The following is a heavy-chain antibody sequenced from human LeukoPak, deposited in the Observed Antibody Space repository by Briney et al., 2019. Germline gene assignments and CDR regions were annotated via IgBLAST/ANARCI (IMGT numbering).Heavy chain of an antibody. CDR3: ARVSLLWFGELNYFDY. Sequence: GASVKVSCKASGYTFTSYGISWVRQAPGQGLEWMGWISAYNGNTNYAQKLQGRVTMTTDTSTSTAYMELRSLRSDDTAVYYCARVSLLWFGELNYFDYWGQGTLVNVSS. D-gene: IGHD3-10*01. CDR2: ISAYNGNT. V-gene: IGHV1-18*01. CDR1: GYTFTSYG. J-gene: IGHJ4*02.